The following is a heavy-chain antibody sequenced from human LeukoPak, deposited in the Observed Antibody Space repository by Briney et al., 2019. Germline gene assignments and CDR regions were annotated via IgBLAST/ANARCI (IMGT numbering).Heavy chain of an antibody. D-gene: IGHD5-18*01. CDR1: GGSISSYY. Sequence: SETLSLTCTVSGGSISSYYWSWIRQPPGKGLEWIGYIYYSGSTYYNPSLKSRVTISVDTSKNQFSLKLSSVTAADTAVYYCARHVGYSYAQGPTDAFDIWGQGTMVTVSS. CDR3: ARHVGYSYAQGPTDAFDI. J-gene: IGHJ3*02. CDR2: IYYSGST. V-gene: IGHV4-59*08.